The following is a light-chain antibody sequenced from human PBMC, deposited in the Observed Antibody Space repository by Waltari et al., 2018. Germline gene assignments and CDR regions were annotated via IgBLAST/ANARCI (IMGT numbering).Light chain of an antibody. V-gene: IGKV1-39*01. Sequence: DIPMTQSPSSLSASVGARVTITCRASQSISSDLNWYQQKPGKAPKFLIYVSSTLQSGVLSRSGGSASDTDYTFIISTLKPEDVASYYCQQRYSTPIPFGQGTRLEIK. CDR2: VSS. J-gene: IGKJ5*01. CDR1: QSISSD. CDR3: QQRYSTPIP.